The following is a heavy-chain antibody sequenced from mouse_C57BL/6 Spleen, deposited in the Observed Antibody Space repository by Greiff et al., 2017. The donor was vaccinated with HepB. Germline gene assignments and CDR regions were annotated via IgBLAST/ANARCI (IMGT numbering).Heavy chain of an antibody. V-gene: IGHV1-53*01. CDR1: GYTFTSYW. J-gene: IGHJ3*01. CDR2: INPSNGGT. Sequence: QVQLQQPGPELVKPGASVKLSCKASGYTFTSYWMHWVKQRPGQGLEWIGNINPSNGGTNYNEKFKSKATLTVDKSSSTAYMQLSSLTSEDSAVYYCARSGYYLLAWFAYWGQGTLVTVSA. CDR3: ARSGYYLLAWFAY. D-gene: IGHD2-3*01.